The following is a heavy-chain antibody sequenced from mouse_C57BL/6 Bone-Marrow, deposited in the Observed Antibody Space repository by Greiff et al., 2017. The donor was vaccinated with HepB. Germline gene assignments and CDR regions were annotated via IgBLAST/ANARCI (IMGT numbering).Heavy chain of an antibody. CDR2: IWTGGGT. CDR3: ARNYYGSSYVEAMDY. D-gene: IGHD1-1*01. CDR1: GFSLTSYA. V-gene: IGHV2-9-1*01. Sequence: QVQLQQSGPGLVAPSQSLSITCTVSGFSLTSYAISWVRQPPGKGLEWLGVIWTGGGTNYNSALKSRLSISKDNSKSQVFLKMNSLQTDDTARYYCARNYYGSSYVEAMDYWGQGTSVTVSS. J-gene: IGHJ4*01.